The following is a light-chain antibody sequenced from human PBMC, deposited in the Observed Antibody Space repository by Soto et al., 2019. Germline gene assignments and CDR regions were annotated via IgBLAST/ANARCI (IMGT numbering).Light chain of an antibody. Sequence: DIQMTQSPSTLSASVGDRVTITCRASHSIDSWLARYQQKPGKAPKVLIYDASILESGVPSRFSGSRSGTEFTLTISSLQPDDFAAYFCQHYDTYPYTFGQGTKLEI. V-gene: IGKV1-5*01. CDR2: DAS. J-gene: IGKJ2*01. CDR1: HSIDSW. CDR3: QHYDTYPYT.